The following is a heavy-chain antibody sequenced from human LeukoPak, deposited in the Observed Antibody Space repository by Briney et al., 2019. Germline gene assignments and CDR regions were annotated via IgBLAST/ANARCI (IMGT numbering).Heavy chain of an antibody. J-gene: IGHJ6*02. Sequence: ASVKVSCKASGYTFTGYYMHWVRQAPGQGLEWMGWINPNSGGTNYAQKFQGRVTMTRDTSISTAYMELSRLRSDDTAVYYCARVLGRITIFGVVIRTYGMDVWGQGTTVTVSS. CDR1: GYTFTGYY. CDR3: ARVLGRITIFGVVIRTYGMDV. D-gene: IGHD3-3*01. V-gene: IGHV1-2*02. CDR2: INPNSGGT.